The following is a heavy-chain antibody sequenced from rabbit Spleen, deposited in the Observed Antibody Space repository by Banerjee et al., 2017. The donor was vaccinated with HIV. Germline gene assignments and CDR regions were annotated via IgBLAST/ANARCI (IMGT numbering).Heavy chain of an antibody. D-gene: IGHD1-1*01. J-gene: IGHJ4*01. CDR2: INAVTDKA. CDR3: ARDLAAVIGSNFGW. Sequence: QSLEESGGDLVKPGASLTLTCTASGFSFSTSDYMCWVRQAPGKGLEWIACINAVTDKAVYASWAKGRFTFSKTSSTTVTMQMTSLTAADTATYFCARDLAAVIGSNFGWCGPGPLVTVS. CDR1: GFSFSTSDY. V-gene: IGHV1S40*01.